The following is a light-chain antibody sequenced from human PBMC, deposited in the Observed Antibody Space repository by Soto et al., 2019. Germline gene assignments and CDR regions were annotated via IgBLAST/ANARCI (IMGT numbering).Light chain of an antibody. CDR1: SSDVGAYNY. Sequence: QSVLTQPASVSGSPGQSITISCTGTSSDVGAYNYVSWYQQHPGKAPKLMIYEVSNRPSGVSNRFSGSKSGNTASLTISGLKAEDEAHYHCSAYTSSRTPVFGTGTKATVL. CDR2: EVS. V-gene: IGLV2-14*01. CDR3: SAYTSSRTPV. J-gene: IGLJ1*01.